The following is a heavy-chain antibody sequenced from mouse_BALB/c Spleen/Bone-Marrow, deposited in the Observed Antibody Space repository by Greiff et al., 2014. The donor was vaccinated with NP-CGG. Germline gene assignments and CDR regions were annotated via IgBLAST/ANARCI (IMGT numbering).Heavy chain of an antibody. D-gene: IGHD1-1*01. CDR2: IYPGSGST. CDR1: GYTFTDYV. V-gene: IGHV1-77*01. Sequence: ESGPELVKPGASVKMSCKASGYTFTDYVISWVKQRTGQGLEWIGEIYPGSGSTYYNEKFKGKATLTADKSSNTAYMQLSSLTSEDSAVYFCARGGGYGSSWFAYWGQGTLVTVSA. CDR3: ARGGGYGSSWFAY. J-gene: IGHJ3*01.